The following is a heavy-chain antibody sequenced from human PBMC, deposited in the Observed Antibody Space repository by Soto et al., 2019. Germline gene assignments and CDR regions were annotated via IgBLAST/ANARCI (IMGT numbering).Heavy chain of an antibody. CDR2: INGDGRTT. CDR3: ARAAYGEYWFDP. V-gene: IGHV3-74*01. D-gene: IGHD4-17*01. CDR1: GFTFSGYW. Sequence: EVQLVESGGGVVPPGGSLRLSCAASGFTFSGYWMHWVRQAPGKGLMWVSRINGDGRTTNYADSVKGRFTISRENAKNTLYLQMNSLRAEDTAVYYSARAAYGEYWFDPWGQGTLVTVSS. J-gene: IGHJ5*02.